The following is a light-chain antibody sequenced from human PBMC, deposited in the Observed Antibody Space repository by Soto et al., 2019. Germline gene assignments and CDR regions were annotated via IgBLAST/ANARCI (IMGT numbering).Light chain of an antibody. CDR1: QSITNF. CDR3: QETDSTPLA. Sequence: DIQMTQSPSSLSASVGDGVTITCRASQSITNFLNWYQQKPGKAPKLLIYTTSILQSGVPSRFSGSGAGTDFTLTISSQQPEDFATYYCQETDSTPLAFG. J-gene: IGKJ2*01. CDR2: TTS. V-gene: IGKV1-39*01.